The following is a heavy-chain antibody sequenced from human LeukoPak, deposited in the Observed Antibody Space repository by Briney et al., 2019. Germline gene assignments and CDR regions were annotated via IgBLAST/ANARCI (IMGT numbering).Heavy chain of an antibody. CDR1: GGSISSYS. Sequence: SETLSLTCTVSGGSISSYSWSWIRQPPGKGLEWIGYIYYSGSTTYNPSLKSRVTISVDTSKNQFSLRLSSVTAVDTAVYYCARHRRGSYDAFEIWGQGTMVTVSS. D-gene: IGHD1-26*01. V-gene: IGHV4-59*08. J-gene: IGHJ3*02. CDR2: IYYSGST. CDR3: ARHRRGSYDAFEI.